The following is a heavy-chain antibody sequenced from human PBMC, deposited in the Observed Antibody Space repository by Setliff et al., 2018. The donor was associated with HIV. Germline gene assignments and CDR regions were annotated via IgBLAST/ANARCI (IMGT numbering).Heavy chain of an antibody. CDR3: AREYHITTADARLANYFDY. J-gene: IGHJ4*02. CDR1: GYTFTSYY. Sequence: ASVKVSCKASGYTFTSYYIHCVRQAPGQGPEWMGIINPDGGSTNYAQKFQGRVAMTADTSTNTVYMELSSLRSEDTSVYFCAREYHITTADARLANYFDYWGQGTLVTVSS. CDR2: INPDGGST. D-gene: IGHD6-19*01. V-gene: IGHV1-46*01.